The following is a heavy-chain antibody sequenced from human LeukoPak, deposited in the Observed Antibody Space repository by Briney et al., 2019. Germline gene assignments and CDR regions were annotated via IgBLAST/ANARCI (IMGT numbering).Heavy chain of an antibody. D-gene: IGHD2-21*02. CDR1: GFTFSSYA. V-gene: IGHV3-64*01. CDR2: ISSNGGST. J-gene: IGHJ3*02. CDR3: ARALTFYCSDAFDI. Sequence: PGGSLRLSCAASGFTFSSYAMHWVRQAPGKGLEYVSTISSNGGSTYYANSVKGRFTITRDNSKTTLYLQMGSLRAEDMAVYYCARALTFYCSDAFDIWGQGTMVTVSS.